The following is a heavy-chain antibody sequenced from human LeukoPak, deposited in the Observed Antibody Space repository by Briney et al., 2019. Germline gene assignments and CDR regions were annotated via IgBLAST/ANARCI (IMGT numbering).Heavy chain of an antibody. CDR2: ISASGGTT. Sequence: PGGSLRLSCAASGFIFSNYGLTFSNYGMSWVRQAPGKGLEWVSTISASGGTTYYADSLKGRFTISRDNFKDTLYLQMNSLRAEDTAVYYCAKARVTYTSSGFDSWGQGTLVTVSS. V-gene: IGHV3-23*01. CDR1: GFIFSNYGLTFSNYG. J-gene: IGHJ4*02. CDR3: AKARVTYTSSGFDS. D-gene: IGHD6-13*01.